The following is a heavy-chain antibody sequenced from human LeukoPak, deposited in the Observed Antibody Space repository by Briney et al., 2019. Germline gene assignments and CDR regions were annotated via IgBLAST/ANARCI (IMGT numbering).Heavy chain of an antibody. CDR3: ARDLREFDSSGYYLDY. D-gene: IGHD3-22*01. Sequence: GGSLRLSCAASGFTFRDYYMSWTPRAPGKGLGGPSYISSSSSYTNCADSVKGRFTISRDNAKNSLYLQMNSLRAEDTAVYYCARDLREFDSSGYYLDYWGQGTLVTVSS. CDR1: GFTFRDYY. CDR2: ISSSSSYT. J-gene: IGHJ4*02. V-gene: IGHV3-11*06.